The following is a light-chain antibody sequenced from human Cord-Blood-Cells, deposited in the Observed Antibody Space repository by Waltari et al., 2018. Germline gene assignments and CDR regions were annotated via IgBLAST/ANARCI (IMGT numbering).Light chain of an antibody. CDR3: QQYNNWPPYT. CDR2: GAA. V-gene: IGKV3-15*01. CDR1: QSVSSN. Sequence: EIVMTQSPATLSESPGGRATLSCRARQSVSSNFAWYQQKPGQAPRLLIYGAATRATGIPARFSGSASGTEFSLTISSLQSEEFAVYYCQQYNNWPPYTFGQGTKLEIK. J-gene: IGKJ2*01.